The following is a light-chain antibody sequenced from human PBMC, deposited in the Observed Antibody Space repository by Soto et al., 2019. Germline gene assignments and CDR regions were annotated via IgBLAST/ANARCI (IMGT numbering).Light chain of an antibody. J-gene: IGKJ4*01. CDR3: QQYSKWPLA. CDR1: QSVDSR. Sequence: EVVLTQSPATLSVSPGEGATLSCKASQSVDSRLAWYQQKPGQAPRLLIEGASSRGTDIPARFSGSGSGTEFTLTITCLQSEDFAVYYCQQYSKWPLAFGGGNRVEIK. CDR2: GAS. V-gene: IGKV3-15*01.